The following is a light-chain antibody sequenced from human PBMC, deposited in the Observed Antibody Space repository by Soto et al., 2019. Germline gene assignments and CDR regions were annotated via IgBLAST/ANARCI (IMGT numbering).Light chain of an antibody. Sequence: QSVLTQPASVSGSPGQSITISCTGTSSDVGGYNYVSWYQQHPGKAPKLMIYDVSNRPSGVSNRFSGSKSGNTASLTISGLPAEEHADYYCRSFTSNKTSVVFGGRTQANVL. CDR1: SSDVGGYNY. CDR3: RSFTSNKTSVV. V-gene: IGLV2-14*01. J-gene: IGLJ2*01. CDR2: DVS.